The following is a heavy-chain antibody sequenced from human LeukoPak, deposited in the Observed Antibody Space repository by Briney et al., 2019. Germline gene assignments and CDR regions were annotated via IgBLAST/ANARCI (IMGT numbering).Heavy chain of an antibody. CDR1: GGSISSSSYY. V-gene: IGHV4-39*01. Sequence: SETLSLTCTVSGGSISSSSYYWGWIRQPPGKGLEWIGSIYYSGSTYYNPSLKSRVTISVDTSKNQFSLKLSSVTAADTAVYYGGRGGGGGSRGLDYWGQGTLVTVSS. J-gene: IGHJ4*02. CDR2: IYYSGST. D-gene: IGHD1-26*01. CDR3: GRGGGGGSRGLDY.